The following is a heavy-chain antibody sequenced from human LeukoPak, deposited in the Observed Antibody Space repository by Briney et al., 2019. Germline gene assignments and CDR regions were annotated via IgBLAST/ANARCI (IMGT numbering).Heavy chain of an antibody. CDR2: INPNSGGT. J-gene: IGHJ4*02. D-gene: IGHD3-22*01. CDR1: GYTLTGCN. Sequence: ASVKVSCKASGYTLTGCNMHWVRQAPGQGLEWMGRINPNSGGTNYAQKFQGRVTMTRDTSISTAYMELSRLRSDDTAVYYCAAYDSSGYYYARGSLDYWGQGTLVTVSS. V-gene: IGHV1-2*06. CDR3: AAYDSSGYYYARGSLDY.